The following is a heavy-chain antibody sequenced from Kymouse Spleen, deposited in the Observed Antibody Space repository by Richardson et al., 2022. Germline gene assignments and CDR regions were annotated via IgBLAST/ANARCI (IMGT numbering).Heavy chain of an antibody. J-gene: IGHJ6*02. CDR2: ISSSSSTI. Sequence: EVQLVESGGGLVQPGGSLRLSCAASGFTFSSYSMNWVRQAPGKGLEWVSYISSSSSTIYYADSVKGRFTISRDNAKNSLYLQMNSLRDEDTAVYYCARERYYDSSGYWYYYGMDVWGQGTTVTVSS. V-gene: IGHV3-48*02. CDR3: ARERYYDSSGYWYYYGMDV. D-gene: IGHD3-22*01. CDR1: GFTFSSYS.